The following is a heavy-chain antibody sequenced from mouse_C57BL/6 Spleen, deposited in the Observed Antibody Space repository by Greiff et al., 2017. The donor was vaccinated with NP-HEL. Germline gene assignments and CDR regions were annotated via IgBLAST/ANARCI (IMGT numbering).Heavy chain of an antibody. J-gene: IGHJ2*01. V-gene: IGHV1-7*01. CDR2: IYPSSGYT. CDR1: GYTFTSYW. D-gene: IGHD3-1*01. Sequence: VQLQQSGAELAKPGASVKLSCKASGYTFTSYWMHWVKQRPGQGLEWIGYIYPSSGYTKYNQKFKDKATLTADKSSSTAYMQLSSLTYEDSAVYSRVRASPTGGVYYYFDYWGQGTTLTVSS. CDR3: VRASPTGGVYYYFDY.